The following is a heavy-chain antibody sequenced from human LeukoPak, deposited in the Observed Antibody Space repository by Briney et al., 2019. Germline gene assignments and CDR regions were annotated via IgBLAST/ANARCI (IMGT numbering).Heavy chain of an antibody. J-gene: IGHJ4*02. CDR2: INHSGST. CDR3: ASTLRFLPYRRFDY. D-gene: IGHD3-3*01. Sequence: SETLSLTCAVYGGSFSGYYWSWIRQPPGKGLEWMGEINHSGSTNYNPSLKSRVTIFGDTSKNQFFLRLSSVTAADTAVYYCASTLRFLPYRRFDYWGQGTLVTVPS. V-gene: IGHV4-34*01. CDR1: GGSFSGYY.